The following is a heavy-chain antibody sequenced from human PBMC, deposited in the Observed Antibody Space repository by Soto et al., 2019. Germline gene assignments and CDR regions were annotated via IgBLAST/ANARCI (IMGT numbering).Heavy chain of an antibody. D-gene: IGHD2-2*01. V-gene: IGHV4-4*07. CDR3: VRASMPKAHFDS. Sequence: QMQLQESGPGLVKPSETLSLTCTVSGGSIRGYYWSWIRQSAGMRLEWIGRMHTSGSTNYNPSLTSRVTISVDMSKNQISLQLTSVTAADTALYYCVRASMPKAHFDSWGQGTLVTVSS. CDR1: GGSIRGYY. CDR2: MHTSGST. J-gene: IGHJ4*02.